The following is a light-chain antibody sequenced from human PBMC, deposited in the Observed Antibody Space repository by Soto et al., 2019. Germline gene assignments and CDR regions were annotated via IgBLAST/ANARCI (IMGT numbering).Light chain of an antibody. CDR1: QCLSSY. V-gene: IGKV3-11*01. CDR3: HQRNP. CDR2: DST. Sequence: EVVLTQSPATLSLSPGERASLSCRASQCLSSYLAWYQQIPGQPPRLLLYDSTNRAAGIPARFSGSRSGTDFTLTISSVEHEDFALYYWHQRNPFGQGTRLEIK. J-gene: IGKJ5*01.